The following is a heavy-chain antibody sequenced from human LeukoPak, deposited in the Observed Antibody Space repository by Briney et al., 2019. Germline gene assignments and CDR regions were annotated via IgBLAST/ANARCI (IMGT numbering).Heavy chain of an antibody. CDR3: AREGPPYPGIAAAGSGEIDY. J-gene: IGHJ4*02. CDR2: INTNTGNP. CDR1: GYTFTSYA. D-gene: IGHD6-13*01. V-gene: IGHV7-4-1*02. Sequence: ASVKVSCKASGYTFTSYAMNWVRQAPGQGLEWMGWINTNTGNPTYAQGFTGRFVFSLDTSVSTAYLQISSLKAEDTAVYYCAREGPPYPGIAAAGSGEIDYWGQGTLVTVSS.